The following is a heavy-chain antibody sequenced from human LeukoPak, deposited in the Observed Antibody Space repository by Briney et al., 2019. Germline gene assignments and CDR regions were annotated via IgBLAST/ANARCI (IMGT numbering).Heavy chain of an antibody. CDR3: ARVRSDYSSSSPPDY. J-gene: IGHJ4*02. D-gene: IGHD6-6*01. V-gene: IGHV3-74*01. CDR1: GFTYSTYW. CDR2: IDNGGSTT. Sequence: GGSVRLFCAASGFTYSTYWMHWVRPAPGRGLVWVSCIDNGGSTTLYPDSVRGRFIISRDNAKNTLYLQMNSLRPEDTAIYYCARVRSDYSSSSPPDYWGQGTPVTVSS.